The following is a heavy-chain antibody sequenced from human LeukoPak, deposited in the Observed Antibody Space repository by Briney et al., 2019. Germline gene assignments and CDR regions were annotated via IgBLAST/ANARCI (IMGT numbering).Heavy chain of an antibody. CDR3: AKDIGTGGTGRHFDL. D-gene: IGHD6-13*01. J-gene: IGHJ2*01. CDR1: GFTLDDYV. V-gene: IGHV3-9*01. Sequence: GGSLRLSCAASGFTLDDYVMHWVRQAPGKGLEWVSGISWNSVSIGYADSVKGRFTISRDNAKNSLYLQMSSLRAEDTALYYCAKDIGTGGTGRHFDLWGRGTLVTVSS. CDR2: ISWNSVSI.